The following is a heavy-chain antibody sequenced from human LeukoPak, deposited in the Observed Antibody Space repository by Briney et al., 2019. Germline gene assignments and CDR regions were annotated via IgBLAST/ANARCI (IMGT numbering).Heavy chain of an antibody. D-gene: IGHD4-17*01. V-gene: IGHV3-15*01. J-gene: IGHJ4*02. Sequence: GGSLRLSCAASGYSFSNPWMSWVRQAPGKGLEWVGRVKSKTYPGTTDYAAPVKGRFTISRDDSKNMLHLQMNSLKTEDTAVYYCTTDPGDYEIYWGQGTLVTVSS. CDR1: GYSFSNPW. CDR2: VKSKTYPGTT. CDR3: TTDPGDYEIY.